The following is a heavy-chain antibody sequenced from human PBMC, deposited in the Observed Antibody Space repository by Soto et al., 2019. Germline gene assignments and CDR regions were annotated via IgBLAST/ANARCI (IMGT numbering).Heavy chain of an antibody. CDR1: GGSFSGYY. D-gene: IGHD6-6*01. J-gene: IGHJ5*02. V-gene: IGHV4-34*01. CDR3: ARRRRIAARSNWFDP. CDR2: INHSGST. Sequence: QVQLQQWGAGLLKPSETLSLTCAVYGGSFSGYYWSWIRQPPGKGLEWIGEINHSGSTNYNPSLKSRVTISVDTSKNQFSLKLSSVTAADTAVYYCARRRRIAARSNWFDPWGQGTLVTVSS.